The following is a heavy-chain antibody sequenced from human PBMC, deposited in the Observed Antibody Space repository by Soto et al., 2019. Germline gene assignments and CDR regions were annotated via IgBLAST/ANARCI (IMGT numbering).Heavy chain of an antibody. J-gene: IGHJ4*02. CDR2: TYYRSKWYN. Sequence: TLSLTCAISGDSVSSNSAAWNRIRQSPSRGLEWLGRTYYRSKWYNDYAVSVKSRITINPDTSKNQFSLQLNSVTPEDTAVYYCARSFGSSWTGATWIFDYWGQGTLVTVSS. V-gene: IGHV6-1*01. D-gene: IGHD6-13*01. CDR3: ARSFGSSWTGATWIFDY. CDR1: GDSVSSNSAA.